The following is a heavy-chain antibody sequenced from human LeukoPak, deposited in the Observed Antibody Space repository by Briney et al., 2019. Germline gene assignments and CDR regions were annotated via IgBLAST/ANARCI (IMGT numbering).Heavy chain of an antibody. D-gene: IGHD6-13*01. CDR2: IYSGGST. Sequence: GGSLRLSCAASGFTVSSNYMSWVRQAPGKGLEWVSVIYSGGSTYYADSMKGRFTISRDNSKNTLYLQMNSLGAEDTAVYYCARVLVAAGRMGIGYWGQGTLVTVSS. J-gene: IGHJ4*02. CDR3: ARVLVAAGRMGIGY. CDR1: GFTVSSNY. V-gene: IGHV3-53*01.